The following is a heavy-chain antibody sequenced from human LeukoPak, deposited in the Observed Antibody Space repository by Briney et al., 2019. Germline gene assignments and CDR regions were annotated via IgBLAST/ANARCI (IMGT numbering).Heavy chain of an antibody. J-gene: IGHJ4*02. CDR2: INHSGST. Sequence: SETLSLTCAVYSGSFSGYYWSWIRQPPGKGLEWIGEINHSGSTNYNPSLKSRVTISVDTSKNQFSLKLSSVTAADTAVYYCARGMKMATAPFDYWGQGTLVTVSS. CDR3: ARGMKMATAPFDY. CDR1: SGSFSGYY. V-gene: IGHV4-34*01. D-gene: IGHD5-24*01.